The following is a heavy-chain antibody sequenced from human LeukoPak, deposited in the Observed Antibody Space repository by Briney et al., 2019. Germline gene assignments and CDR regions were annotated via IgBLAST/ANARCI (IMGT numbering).Heavy chain of an antibody. J-gene: IGHJ4*02. CDR1: GYNFNTYW. CDR2: IRPMNSDV. Sequence: GESLKISCKGSGYNFNTYWVAWVRQLPGKGMEWMGIIRPMNSDVRYSPSFQGQVAISADRSINTAYLQWSSLTASDTAMYYCASRPFETTVVPWDFYWGQGTQVTVSS. V-gene: IGHV5-51*01. CDR3: ASRPFETTVVPWDFY. D-gene: IGHD4-23*01.